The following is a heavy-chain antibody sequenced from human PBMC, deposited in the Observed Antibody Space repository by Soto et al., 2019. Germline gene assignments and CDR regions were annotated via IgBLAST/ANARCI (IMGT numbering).Heavy chain of an antibody. V-gene: IGHV4-34*01. Sequence: QVQLQQGGAGLLKPSETLSLTCAVYGGSFSGYYWSWIRQPPGKGLEWIGEINHSGSTNYNPSLKSRVTISVDTSKNQFSLKLSSVTAADTAVYYCARNPKGDYGDAWYGMDVWGQGTTVTVSS. CDR3: ARNPKGDYGDAWYGMDV. CDR1: GGSFSGYY. CDR2: INHSGST. J-gene: IGHJ6*02. D-gene: IGHD4-17*01.